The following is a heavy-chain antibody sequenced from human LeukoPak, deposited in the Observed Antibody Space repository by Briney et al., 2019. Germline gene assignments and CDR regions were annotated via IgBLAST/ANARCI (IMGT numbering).Heavy chain of an antibody. J-gene: IGHJ4*02. Sequence: ASVKVSCKASGYTFTGYYLHLMRQAPGQGPEWMGWIDPNSGATNYEQRFQGRVSLTRETSISTAYMELTSLRPDDTAVYYCARSHGGNSFANWGQGTLVTVSS. CDR2: IDPNSGAT. V-gene: IGHV1-2*02. CDR1: GYTFTGYY. CDR3: ARSHGGNSFAN. D-gene: IGHD4-23*01.